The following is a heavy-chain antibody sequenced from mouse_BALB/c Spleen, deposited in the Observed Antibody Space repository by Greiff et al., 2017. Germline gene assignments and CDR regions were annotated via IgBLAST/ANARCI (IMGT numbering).Heavy chain of an antibody. CDR3: ARASLSHRGFAY. V-gene: IGHV5-6-5*01. Sequence: EVKVEESGGGLVKPGGSLKLSCAASGFTFSSYAMSWVRQTPEKRLEWVASISSGGSTYYPDSVKGRFTISRDNARNILYLQMSSLRSEDTAMYYCARASLSHRGFAYWGQGTLVTVSA. CDR1: GFTFSSYA. J-gene: IGHJ3*01. D-gene: IGHD2-14*01. CDR2: ISSGGST.